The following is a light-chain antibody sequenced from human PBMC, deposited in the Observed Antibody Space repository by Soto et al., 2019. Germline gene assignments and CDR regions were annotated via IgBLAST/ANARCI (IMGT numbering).Light chain of an antibody. V-gene: IGKV3-20*01. CDR3: QQYRSWPRT. CDR2: GAS. J-gene: IGKJ1*01. Sequence: EIVLTQSPGTLSLSPGERATLSCRASQSLSSSYLAWYQQKPGHPPRLLIYGASNRATGIPDRFSGSGSGTDFTLAISRLEPEDFAVYYCQQYRSWPRTFGQGTKVEIK. CDR1: QSLSSSY.